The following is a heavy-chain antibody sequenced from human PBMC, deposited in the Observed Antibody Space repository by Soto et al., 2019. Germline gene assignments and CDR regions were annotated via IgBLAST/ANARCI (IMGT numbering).Heavy chain of an antibody. V-gene: IGHV3-23*01. J-gene: IGHJ4*02. CDR2: ITGSGSDT. CDR3: AKGSADSRPYYFDS. CDR1: GFTFRNYA. D-gene: IGHD3-22*01. Sequence: PGGSLRLSCAASGFTFRNYAMSWVRQAPAKGLEWFSAITGSGSDTYHAGSVKGRFTISRDNSNNMLYLQMNSLGADDTAVYYCAKGSADSRPYYFDSWGQGTLVTVSS.